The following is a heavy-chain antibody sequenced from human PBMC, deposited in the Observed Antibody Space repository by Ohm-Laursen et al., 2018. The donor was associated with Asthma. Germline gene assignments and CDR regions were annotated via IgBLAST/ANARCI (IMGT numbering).Heavy chain of an antibody. Sequence: SLRLSCAASGFTFSSYGMHWVRQAPGKGLEWVAVISYDGSNKYYADSVKGRFTISRDNSKNTLYLQMNGLRAEDTAVYYCAKAYGEAFDIWGQGTMVTVSS. CDR2: ISYDGSNK. J-gene: IGHJ3*02. D-gene: IGHD4-17*01. V-gene: IGHV3-30*18. CDR3: AKAYGEAFDI. CDR1: GFTFSSYG.